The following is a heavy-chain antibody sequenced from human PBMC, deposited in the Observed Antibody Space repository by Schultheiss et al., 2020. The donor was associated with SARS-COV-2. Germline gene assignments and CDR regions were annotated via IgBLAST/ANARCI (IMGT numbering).Heavy chain of an antibody. CDR2: INHSGST. Sequence: SETLSLTCAVYGGSFSGYYWSWIRQPPGKGLEWIGEINHSGSTNYNPSLKSRVTISVDTSKNQFSLKLSSVTAADTAVYYCARRGVRGVIRLGFYGMDVWGQGTTVTVSS. D-gene: IGHD3-10*01. J-gene: IGHJ6*02. V-gene: IGHV4-34*01. CDR3: ARRGVRGVIRLGFYGMDV. CDR1: GGSFSGYY.